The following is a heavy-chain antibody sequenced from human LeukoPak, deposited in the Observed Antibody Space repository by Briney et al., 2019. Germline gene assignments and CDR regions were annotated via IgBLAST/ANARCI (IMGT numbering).Heavy chain of an antibody. Sequence: SETLSLTCAVYGGSFSGYYWSWIRQPPGKGLEWIGEINHGGSTNYNPSLKSRVTISVDTSKNQFSLKLSSVTAADTAVYYCARGKPYYYDSSGYSLDYWGQGTLVTVSS. J-gene: IGHJ4*02. V-gene: IGHV4-34*01. D-gene: IGHD3-22*01. CDR3: ARGKPYYYDSSGYSLDY. CDR1: GGSFSGYY. CDR2: INHGGST.